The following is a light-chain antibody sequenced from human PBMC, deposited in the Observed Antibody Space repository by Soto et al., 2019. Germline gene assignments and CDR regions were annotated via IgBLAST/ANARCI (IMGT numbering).Light chain of an antibody. CDR2: GAS. Sequence: EIVSTQSPGTLSLSPGERATLSCRASQSVSSSYLAWYQQKPGQAPRLLIYGASSRATGIPDRFSGSGSGTDFTLTISRLEPEDFAVYYCQQYGSSYWTFGQGTKVDIK. J-gene: IGKJ1*01. CDR1: QSVSSSY. V-gene: IGKV3-20*01. CDR3: QQYGSSYWT.